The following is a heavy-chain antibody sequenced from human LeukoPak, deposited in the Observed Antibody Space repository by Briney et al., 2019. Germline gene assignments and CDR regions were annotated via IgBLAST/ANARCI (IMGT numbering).Heavy chain of an antibody. CDR2: INHSGST. J-gene: IGHJ4*02. CDR1: GGSFSGYY. CDR3: ARGTPGFGELKS. V-gene: IGHV4-34*01. Sequence: SETLSLTCAVYGGSFSGYYWSWIRQPPGKGLEWIGEINHSGSTNYNPCLKSRVTISVDTSKIQLSLKLSSVTAADTAVYYCARGTPGFGELKSWGQGTLVTGSS. D-gene: IGHD3-10*01.